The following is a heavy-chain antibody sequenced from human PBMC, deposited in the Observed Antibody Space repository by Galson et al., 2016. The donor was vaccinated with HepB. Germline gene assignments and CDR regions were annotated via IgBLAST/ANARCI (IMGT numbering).Heavy chain of an antibody. J-gene: IGHJ4*02. Sequence: SLRLSCAGAGFNFSSHGMNWVRQAPGKGPEWVAVISFDGSNTFYGDSVKGRFTISRDNSKNTLYLQMNSLRAEETAVYYCAKGKSSKTGWDTFYFDSWGQGVLVSVSS. CDR3: AKGKSSKTGWDTFYFDS. CDR1: GFNFSSHG. D-gene: IGHD6-19*01. CDR2: ISFDGSNT. V-gene: IGHV3-30*18.